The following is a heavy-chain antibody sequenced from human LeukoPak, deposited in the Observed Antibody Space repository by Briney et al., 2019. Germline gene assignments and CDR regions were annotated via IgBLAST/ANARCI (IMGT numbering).Heavy chain of an antibody. CDR1: GGSFSGYY. J-gene: IGHJ6*03. Sequence: SETLSLTCAVYGGSFSGYYWSWIRQPPGKRLEWIGEINHSGSTNYNPSLKSRVTISVDTSKNQFSLKLSSVTAADTAVYYCARGHYYDSSGYSYYYYYMDVWGKGTTVTVSS. D-gene: IGHD3-22*01. CDR3: ARGHYYDSSGYSYYYYYMDV. CDR2: INHSGST. V-gene: IGHV4-34*01.